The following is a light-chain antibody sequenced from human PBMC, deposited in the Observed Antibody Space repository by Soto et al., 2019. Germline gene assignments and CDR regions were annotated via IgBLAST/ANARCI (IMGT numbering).Light chain of an antibody. CDR2: EVI. Sequence: QSALTQPASVSGSPGQSITISCTGTSSDVGGYNYVSWYQQHPGKAPKLMIYEVINRPSGVSDRFSGSKSGNTASLIISGLQAEDEADYYCSSYTSSVTYVSGTGTKVTVL. CDR3: SSYTSSVTYV. J-gene: IGLJ1*01. CDR1: SSDVGGYNY. V-gene: IGLV2-14*01.